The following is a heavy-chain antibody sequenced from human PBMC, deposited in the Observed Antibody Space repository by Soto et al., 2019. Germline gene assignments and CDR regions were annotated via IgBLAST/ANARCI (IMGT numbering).Heavy chain of an antibody. CDR2: INHSGST. D-gene: IGHD3-22*01. Sequence: SETLSLTCAVYGGSFSGYYWSWIRQPPGKGLEWIGEINHSGSTNYNPSLKSRVTISVDTSKNQFSLKLSSVTAADTAVYYCARGEGYYYDSSGYYSFDYWGQGTLVTVSS. V-gene: IGHV4-34*01. J-gene: IGHJ4*02. CDR1: GGSFSGYY. CDR3: ARGEGYYYDSSGYYSFDY.